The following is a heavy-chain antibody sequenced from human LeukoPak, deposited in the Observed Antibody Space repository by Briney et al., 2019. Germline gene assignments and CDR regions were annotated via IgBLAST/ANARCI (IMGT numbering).Heavy chain of an antibody. J-gene: IGHJ4*02. Sequence: PSETLSLTCTVSVDSISGYYWSWIRQPPGKGLEWIGYMYYSGNTNYNPSLKSRLTTSLDTSKNQFSLELGSVTAADTAVYYCARGKYYFDYWGQGTLVTVSS. CDR2: MYYSGNT. V-gene: IGHV4-59*01. CDR3: ARGKYYFDY. CDR1: VDSISGYY.